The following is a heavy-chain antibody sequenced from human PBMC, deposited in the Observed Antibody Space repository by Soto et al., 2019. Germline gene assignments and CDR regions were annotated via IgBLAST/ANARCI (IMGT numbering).Heavy chain of an antibody. CDR1: CGSVISGSYY. V-gene: IGHV4-61*01. Sequence: SETLSLTCTFSCGSVISGSYYWSWIRQPPGKGLEWIGYIYYSGSTNYNPSLKSRVTISVDTSKNQFSLKLSSVTAADTAVYYCARDIAAAGSYYGMDVWGQGTTVTVSS. CDR2: IYYSGST. CDR3: ARDIAAAGSYYGMDV. J-gene: IGHJ6*02. D-gene: IGHD6-13*01.